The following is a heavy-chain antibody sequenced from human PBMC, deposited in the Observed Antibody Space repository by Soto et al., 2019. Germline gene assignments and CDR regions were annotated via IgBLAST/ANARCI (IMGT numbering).Heavy chain of an antibody. D-gene: IGHD2-8*01. J-gene: IGHJ6*02. CDR2: INPESGGT. CDR1: RYSFTDYH. CDR3: ARGDSTDCSNGVCSFFYNHDMDV. Sequence: ASVKVSCKASRYSFTDYHIHWVRQAPGQGXEWLGRINPESGGTSTAQKFQGWVTMTTDTSISTASMELTRLTSDDTAIYYCARGDSTDCSNGVCSFFYNHDMDVWGQGTTVTVSS. V-gene: IGHV1-2*04.